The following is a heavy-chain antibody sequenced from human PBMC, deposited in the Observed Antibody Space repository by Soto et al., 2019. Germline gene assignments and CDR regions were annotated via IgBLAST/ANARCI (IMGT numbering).Heavy chain of an antibody. CDR3: ARDYDKSGYDYFDP. J-gene: IGHJ5*02. V-gene: IGHV1-2*04. CDR2: IDPKSGDT. Sequence: QIQLIQSGAEVKKPGASVTVSCKASEYSFTGHYLHWVRQAPGQGLEWMGWIDPKSGDTKYAPKCQDWVTMTSDTSISTAYMDLTNLRYDDTAVYYCARDYDKSGYDYFDPWGQGTLVTVSS. CDR1: EYSFTGHY. D-gene: IGHD3-22*01.